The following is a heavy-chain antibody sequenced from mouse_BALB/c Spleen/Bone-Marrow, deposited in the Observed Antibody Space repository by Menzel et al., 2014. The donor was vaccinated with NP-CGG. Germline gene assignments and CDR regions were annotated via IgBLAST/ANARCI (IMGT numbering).Heavy chain of an antibody. CDR2: IDPSDSYT. CDR3: ARGYAGWIDY. J-gene: IGHJ2*01. D-gene: IGHD2-14*01. V-gene: IGHV1-69*02. Sequence: QVQLQQFGAELVKPGASVKLSCKASGYTFTSYWMHWVKQRPGQGLEWIGEIDPSDSYTNYNQKFKGKATLTVDKSSSTAYMQLSSLTSEVSAVYYCARGYAGWIDYWGQGTTLTVSS. CDR1: GYTFTSYW.